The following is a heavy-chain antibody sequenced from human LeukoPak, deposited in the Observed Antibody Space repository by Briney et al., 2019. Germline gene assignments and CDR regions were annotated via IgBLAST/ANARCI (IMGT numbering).Heavy chain of an antibody. CDR1: GFTFNNYG. CDR3: AKDHRIVASY. J-gene: IGHJ4*02. CDR2: ISGSGDST. D-gene: IGHD5-12*01. Sequence: GGSLRLSCSASGFTFNNYGMSWVRQAPGKGLEWVSSISGSGDSTYYTDSVKGRFTISRDNSENTLFLQMNSLRAEDTAVYYCAKDHRIVASYWGQGTLVTVSS. V-gene: IGHV3-23*01.